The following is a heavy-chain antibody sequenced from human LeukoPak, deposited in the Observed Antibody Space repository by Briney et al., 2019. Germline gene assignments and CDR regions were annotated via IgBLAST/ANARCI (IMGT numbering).Heavy chain of an antibody. CDR1: GFTFTSYA. V-gene: IGHV3-23*01. D-gene: IGHD1-26*01. CDR2: ISAAGVGT. CDR3: AKGTGSHDN. J-gene: IGHJ4*02. Sequence: GGSLRLSCVASGFTFTSYAVTWVRQAPEKGLEWVSSISAAGVGTYYADSLKGRFTISRDNSKNTLFLQMNSLRAEDTAVYYCAKGTGSHDNWGQGTLVTVSS.